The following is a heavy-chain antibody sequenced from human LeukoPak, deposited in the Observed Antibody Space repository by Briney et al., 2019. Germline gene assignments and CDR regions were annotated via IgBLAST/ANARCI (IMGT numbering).Heavy chain of an antibody. D-gene: IGHD4-17*01. CDR2: ISSSGSTI. CDR1: GFTFSDYY. Sequence: GGSLRLSCAASGFTFSDYYMSWIRQAPGKGLEWVSYISSSGSTIYYADSVKGRFTISRDNAKNSLYLQMNSLRSEDTAVYYCATRMTTVTYVGDYWGQGTLVTVSS. J-gene: IGHJ4*02. V-gene: IGHV3-11*01. CDR3: ATRMTTVTYVGDY.